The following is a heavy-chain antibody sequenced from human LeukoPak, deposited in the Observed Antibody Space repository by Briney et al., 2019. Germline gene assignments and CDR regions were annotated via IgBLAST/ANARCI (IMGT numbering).Heavy chain of an antibody. CDR3: TTLPSMITFGGVIADY. CDR1: GFTFSDHY. CDR2: IKSKTDGGTT. J-gene: IGHJ4*02. Sequence: GGSLRLSYAASGFTFSDHYMDWVRQAPGKGLEWVGRIKSKTDGGTTDYAAPVKGRFTISRDDSKNTLYLQMNSLKTEDTAEYYCTTLPSMITFGGVIADYWGQGTLVTVSS. D-gene: IGHD3-16*02. V-gene: IGHV3-15*01.